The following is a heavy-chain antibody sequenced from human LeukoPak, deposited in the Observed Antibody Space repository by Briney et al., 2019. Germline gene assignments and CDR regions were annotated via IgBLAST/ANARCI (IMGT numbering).Heavy chain of an antibody. V-gene: IGHV4-39*07. D-gene: IGHD3-10*01. CDR1: GGSISSSSYY. CDR2: IYYSGST. J-gene: IGHJ4*02. Sequence: SETLSLTCTVSGGSISSSSYYWGWIRQPPGKGLEWIGSIYYSGSTYYNPSLKGRVTISVDTSKNQFSLKLSSVTAADTAVYYCARDLYYYGSGSYTPRFDYWGQGTLVTVSS. CDR3: ARDLYYYGSGSYTPRFDY.